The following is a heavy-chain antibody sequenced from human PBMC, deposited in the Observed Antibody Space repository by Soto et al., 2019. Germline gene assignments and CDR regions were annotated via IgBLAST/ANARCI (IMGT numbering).Heavy chain of an antibody. CDR1: GGSISSGGYS. CDR2: IYHSGST. J-gene: IGHJ4*02. Sequence: SETLSLTCAVSGGSISSGGYSWSWIRQPPGKGLEWIGYIYHSGSTYYNPSLKSRVSISVDRSKNQFSLKLSSVTAADTAVYYCAGGPGVARNYWGQGTLVTXSS. V-gene: IGHV4-30-2*01. D-gene: IGHD5-12*01. CDR3: AGGPGVARNY.